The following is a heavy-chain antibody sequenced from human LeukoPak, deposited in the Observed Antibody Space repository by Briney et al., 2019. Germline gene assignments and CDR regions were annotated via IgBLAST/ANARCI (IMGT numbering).Heavy chain of an antibody. D-gene: IGHD6-6*01. V-gene: IGHV3-66*03. Sequence: GSLRLSCAASGFTVSTNYMSWVRQAPGKGLEWVSVIYSSGSTYYADSVKGRFTIFRDNSKNTLYLQMNSPRAEDTAVYYCARDGGLAPYSSSTPFDYWGQGTLVTVSS. CDR2: IYSSGST. CDR3: ARDGGLAPYSSSTPFDY. J-gene: IGHJ4*02. CDR1: GFTVSTNY.